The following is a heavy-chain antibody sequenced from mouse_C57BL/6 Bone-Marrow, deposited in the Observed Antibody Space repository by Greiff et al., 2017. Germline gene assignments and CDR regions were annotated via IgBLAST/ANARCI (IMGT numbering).Heavy chain of an antibody. CDR1: GYTFTSYW. Sequence: QVQLQQPGAELVMPGASVKLSCKASGYTFTSYWMHWVKQRPGQGLEWIGEIDPSDSYTNYNQKFKGKSTLTADKSSSTAYMQLSSLTSEDSAVYYCARSFDGYWSIDVWGTGTTVTVSS. CDR3: ARSFDGYWSIDV. J-gene: IGHJ1*03. D-gene: IGHD2-3*01. V-gene: IGHV1-69*01. CDR2: IDPSDSYT.